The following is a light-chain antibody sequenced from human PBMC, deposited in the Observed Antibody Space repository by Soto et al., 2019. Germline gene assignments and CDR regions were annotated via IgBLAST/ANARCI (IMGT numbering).Light chain of an antibody. Sequence: QSALTQPASVSGSHGRSITISCTGTSSDVGAYNYVSWYQQHPDKAPKLMIFEVSDRPSGVSNRFSGSNSGNTASLTISGLQAEDEADYFCSSYTSNSTLVFGGGTNLTVL. CDR1: SSDVGAYNY. CDR3: SSYTSNSTLV. J-gene: IGLJ3*02. CDR2: EVS. V-gene: IGLV2-14*01.